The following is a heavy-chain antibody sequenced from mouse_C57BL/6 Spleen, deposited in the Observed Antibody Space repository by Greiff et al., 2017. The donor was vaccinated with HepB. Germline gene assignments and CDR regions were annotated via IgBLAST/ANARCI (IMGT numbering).Heavy chain of an antibody. V-gene: IGHV2-6*03. CDR1: GFSFTSYG. D-gene: IGHD2-1*01. J-gene: IGHJ4*01. CDR2: IWSDGST. CDR3: ARGNYVFYAMDY. Sequence: VKLMESGPGLVAPSQSLSITCTVSGFSFTSYGVHWVRQPPGKGLEWLVVIWSDGSTTYNSALKSRLSISKDNSKSQVFLKMNSLQTDDTAMYYCARGNYVFYAMDYWGQGTSVTVSS.